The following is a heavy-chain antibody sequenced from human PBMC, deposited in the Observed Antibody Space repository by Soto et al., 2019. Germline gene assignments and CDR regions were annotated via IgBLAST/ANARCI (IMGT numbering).Heavy chain of an antibody. V-gene: IGHV3-30-3*01. CDR2: ISYDGSNK. CDR3: ARDITMVRGYYYYGMDV. CDR1: GFTFSSYA. J-gene: IGHJ6*02. Sequence: SIRLSCAASGFTFSSYAMHWVRQAPGKGLEWVAVISYDGSNKYYADSVKGRFTISRDNSKNTLYLQMNSLRAEDTAVYYCARDITMVRGYYYYGMDVWGQGTTVTVSS. D-gene: IGHD3-10*01.